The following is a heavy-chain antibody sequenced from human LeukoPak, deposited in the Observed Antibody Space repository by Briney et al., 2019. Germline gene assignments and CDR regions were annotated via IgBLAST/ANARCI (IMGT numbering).Heavy chain of an antibody. CDR1: GFTFSAYE. Sequence: GGSLRLSCAASGFTFSAYEMNWVRQAPGKWLEWVSYISSRADTIYYADSVKGRFTISRDSAKNSLYLQMNSLRAEDTAVYYCARGYRSKYYYDSSTYSDYWGQGTLVTVSS. D-gene: IGHD3-22*01. J-gene: IGHJ4*02. CDR2: ISSRADTI. CDR3: ARGYRSKYYYDSSTYSDY. V-gene: IGHV3-48*03.